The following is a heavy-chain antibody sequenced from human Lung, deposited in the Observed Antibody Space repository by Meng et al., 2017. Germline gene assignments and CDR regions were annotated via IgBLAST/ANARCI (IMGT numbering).Heavy chain of an antibody. CDR3: ARESYNTYMDV. Sequence: GGSLRLSCAASGFTFSSYALHWVRQAPGKGREWMTIISYDGSFKSYADSVKGRFTISRDNSKNTLYLQVNSLRVEDSAVYYCARESYNTYMDVWGQGTTVTVSS. D-gene: IGHD3-3*01. J-gene: IGHJ6*02. V-gene: IGHV3-30*04. CDR1: GFTFSSYA. CDR2: ISYDGSFK.